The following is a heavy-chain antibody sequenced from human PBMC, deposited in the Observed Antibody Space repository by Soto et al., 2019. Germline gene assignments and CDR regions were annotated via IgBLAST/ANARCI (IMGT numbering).Heavy chain of an antibody. D-gene: IGHD3-16*01. J-gene: IGHJ4*02. CDR3: ARWGTTGGLDV. CDR2: TSYDGSNN. V-gene: IGHV3-33*05. Sequence: QVQLVASGGGVVQPGTSLRLSCVGSGFTFRSYVRHWVRQAPGKGLEWVALTSYDGSNNFYGDSVKGRFTISRHNSRNTVELQMDSLRFEDTALFYCARWGTTGGLDVWGQGTLVSVSS. CDR1: GFTFRSYV.